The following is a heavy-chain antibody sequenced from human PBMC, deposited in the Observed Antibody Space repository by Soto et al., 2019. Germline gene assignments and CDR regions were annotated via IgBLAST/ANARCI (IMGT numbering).Heavy chain of an antibody. CDR3: ATSGWQDQNDY. CDR2: IKQDGSEK. J-gene: IGHJ4*02. CDR1: GFTFSTYW. Sequence: PGGSLRLSCAASGFTFSTYWMTWFRQAPGKGLEWVANIKQDGSEKYYVDSVKGRFTISRDNAKNSLSLQMNSLRADDTAVYYCATSGWQDQNDYWGQGTLVTVSS. V-gene: IGHV3-7*05. D-gene: IGHD6-19*01.